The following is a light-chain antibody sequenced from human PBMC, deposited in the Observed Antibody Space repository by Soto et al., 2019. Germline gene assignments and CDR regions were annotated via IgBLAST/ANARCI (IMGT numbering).Light chain of an antibody. CDR1: SSDVGGYNY. J-gene: IGLJ1*01. Sequence: QSVLTQPASVSGSPGQSITISCTGSSSDVGGYNYVSWYQQRPGKAPKLMIYDVSHRPSGVSNRFSGSKSGNTASLTISGLQAEDEADYYCSSGKSSSVVFGPGTKVTVL. V-gene: IGLV2-14*01. CDR2: DVS. CDR3: SSGKSSSVV.